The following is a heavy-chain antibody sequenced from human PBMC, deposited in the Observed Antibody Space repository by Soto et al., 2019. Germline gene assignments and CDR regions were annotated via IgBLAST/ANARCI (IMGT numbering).Heavy chain of an antibody. CDR1: GFTFSSYG. V-gene: IGHV3-33*01. J-gene: IGHJ4*02. CDR3: ARDLGAVAGTGKLDY. Sequence: GGSLRLSCAASGFTFSSYGMHWVRQAPGKGLEWVAVIWYDGSNKYYADSVKGRFTISRDNSKNTLYLQMNSLRAEDTAVYYCARDLGAVAGTGKLDYWGQGTLVTVSS. D-gene: IGHD6-19*01. CDR2: IWYDGSNK.